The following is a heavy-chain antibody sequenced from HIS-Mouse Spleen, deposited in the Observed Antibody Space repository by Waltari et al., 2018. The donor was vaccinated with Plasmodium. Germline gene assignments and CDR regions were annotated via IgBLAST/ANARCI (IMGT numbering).Heavy chain of an antibody. V-gene: IGHV3-21*01. D-gene: IGHD7-27*01. CDR3: ARDPPLSITGDLDAFDI. J-gene: IGHJ3*02. CDR2: ISSSSSYI. Sequence: EVQLVESGGGLVKPGGSLRLSCAASGFTFGSYTINWVRQAPGKGLEWVSSISSSSSYIYYADSVKGRFTISRDNAKNSLYLQMNSLRAEDTAVYYCARDPPLSITGDLDAFDIWGQGTMVTVSS. CDR1: GFTFGSYT.